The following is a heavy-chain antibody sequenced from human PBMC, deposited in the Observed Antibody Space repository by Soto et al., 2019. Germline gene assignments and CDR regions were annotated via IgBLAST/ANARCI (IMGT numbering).Heavy chain of an antibody. CDR3: AEEGVRGMDV. CDR1: GYTFTSYD. D-gene: IGHD3-10*01. Sequence: QVQLVQSGAEVKKPGASVKVSCKASGYTFTSYDINWVRQATGQGLEWMGWMNPNSANTGYAQKFQGRVTMTRNTSITTAYTELSSLRSGATAVYSGAEEGVRGMDVWGPGTTVPVSS. V-gene: IGHV1-8*01. J-gene: IGHJ6*02. CDR2: MNPNSANT.